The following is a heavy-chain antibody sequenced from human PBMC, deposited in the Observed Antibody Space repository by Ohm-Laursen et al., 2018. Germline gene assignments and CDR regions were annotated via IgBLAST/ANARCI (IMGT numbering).Heavy chain of an antibody. CDR3: ARGASSWYDY. J-gene: IGHJ4*02. V-gene: IGHV3-9*01. CDR2: ISWNSGSI. D-gene: IGHD6-13*01. Sequence: SLRPSCAASGFTFDDYAMHWVRQAPGKGLEWVSGISWNSGSIGYADSVKGRFTISRDNAKNSLYLQMNSLKTEDTAVYYCARGASSWYDYWGQGTLVTVSS. CDR1: GFTFDDYA.